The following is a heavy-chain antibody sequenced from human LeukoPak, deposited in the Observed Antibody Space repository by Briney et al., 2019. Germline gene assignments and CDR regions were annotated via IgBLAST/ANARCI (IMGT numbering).Heavy chain of an antibody. V-gene: IGHV4-39*01. CDR1: GVSISSSNSY. D-gene: IGHD5-24*01. CDR2: IYYSGST. J-gene: IGHJ4*02. Sequence: SETPSLTCTVSGVSISSSNSYWGWIRQPPGKGLEWIGSIYYSGSTYYNPSLKSRVTISVDTSKNQFSLKLSSVTAADTAVYYCARRRWLHFDYWGQGTLVTVSS. CDR3: ARRRWLHFDY.